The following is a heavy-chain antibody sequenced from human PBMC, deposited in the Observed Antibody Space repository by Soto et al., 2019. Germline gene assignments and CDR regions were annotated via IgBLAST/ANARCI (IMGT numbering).Heavy chain of an antibody. J-gene: IGHJ4*02. D-gene: IGHD6-13*01. CDR1: GGSISSTNW. CDR2: IYHSGTT. CDR3: AFPATADFDY. V-gene: IGHV4-4*02. Sequence: SETLSLTCAVSGGSISSTNWWTWVRRSPGRGLEWIGEIYHSGTTNYSPSLKSRVNIAVDMSTNHLSLTLISVTAADTAVYYCAFPATADFDYWGKGILVTVSS.